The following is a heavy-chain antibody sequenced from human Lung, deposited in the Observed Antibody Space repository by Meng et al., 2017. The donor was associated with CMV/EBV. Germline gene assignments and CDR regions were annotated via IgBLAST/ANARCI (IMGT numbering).Heavy chain of an antibody. D-gene: IGHD1-26*01. Sequence: SCRASGYTFTAYGISWVRQAPGQGLEWMGWINPYSGSTNYAQNLQGTVTMTTDTSTSTAYMELRSLRSDDTAVYYCARDEGATPFDYWGQGTLVTVSS. CDR3: ARDEGATPFDY. V-gene: IGHV1-18*01. CDR2: INPYSGST. CDR1: GYTFTAYG. J-gene: IGHJ4*02.